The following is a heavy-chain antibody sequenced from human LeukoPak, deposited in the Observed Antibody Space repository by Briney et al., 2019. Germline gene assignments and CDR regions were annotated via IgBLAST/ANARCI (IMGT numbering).Heavy chain of an antibody. V-gene: IGHV3-9*01. CDR3: VGGDY. CDR2: INWNSGRI. CDR1: GFSFDDYA. J-gene: IGHJ4*02. Sequence: GGSLRLSCEASGFSFDDYAMNWVRQGPGKGLEWVSGINWNSGRIGYADSVKGRFTISRDNTKNSLYLQMNSLRAEDTAVYYCVGGDYWGQGTLVTVSS.